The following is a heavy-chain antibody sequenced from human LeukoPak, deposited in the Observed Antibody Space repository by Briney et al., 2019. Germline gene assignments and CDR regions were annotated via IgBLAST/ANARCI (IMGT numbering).Heavy chain of an antibody. CDR3: ASGDSSSPGGDY. CDR1: GYTFTSYD. CDR2: MNPNSGNT. V-gene: IGHV1-8*01. D-gene: IGHD6-6*01. J-gene: IGHJ4*02. Sequence: ASVKVSCKASGYTFTSYDINWVRQATGQGLEWMGWMNPNSGNTGYAQKFQGRVTMTRNTSISTAYTELSSLRSEDTAVYYCASGDSSSPGGDYWGQGTRVTVSS.